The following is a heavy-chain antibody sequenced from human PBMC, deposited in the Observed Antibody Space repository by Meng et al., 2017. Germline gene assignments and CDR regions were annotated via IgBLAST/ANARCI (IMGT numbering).Heavy chain of an antibody. V-gene: IGHV1-69*06. CDR1: GCTFTSYA. Sequence: SVKVSCKASGCTFTSYAISWVRQAPGQGLEWMGGIIPIFGTANYAQKFQGRVTITADKSTSTAYMELSSLRSEDTAVYYCARDPEVEMATIGAGAFDIWGQETMVTVSS. CDR3: ARDPEVEMATIGAGAFDI. D-gene: IGHD5-24*01. J-gene: IGHJ3*02. CDR2: IIPIFGTA.